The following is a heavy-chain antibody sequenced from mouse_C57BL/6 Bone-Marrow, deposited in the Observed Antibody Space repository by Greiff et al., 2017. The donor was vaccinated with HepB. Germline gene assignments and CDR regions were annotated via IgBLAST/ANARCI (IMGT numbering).Heavy chain of an antibody. CDR2: IHPNSGST. CDR1: GYTFTSYW. D-gene: IGHD1-1*01. Sequence: QVQLQQPGAELVKPGASVKLSCKASGYTFTSYWMHWVKQRPGQGLEWIGMIHPNSGSTNYNEKFKSKATLTVDKSSSTAYMQLSSLTSEDSAVYYCASYYYGSSYVDLFAYWGQGTLVTVSA. V-gene: IGHV1-64*01. J-gene: IGHJ3*01. CDR3: ASYYYGSSYVDLFAY.